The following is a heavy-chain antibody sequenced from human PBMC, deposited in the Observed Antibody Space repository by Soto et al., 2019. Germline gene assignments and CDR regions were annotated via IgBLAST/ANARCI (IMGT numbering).Heavy chain of an antibody. CDR1: GGSISSSNW. J-gene: IGHJ6*02. Sequence: PSETLSLTCAVSGGSISSSNWWSWVRQPPGKGLEWIGEIYHSGSTNYNPSLKSRVTISVDKSKNQFSLKLSSVTAADTAVYYCARVVPGSGRNQDVWGQGTTVTVSS. D-gene: IGHD3-10*01. CDR3: ARVVPGSGRNQDV. V-gene: IGHV4-4*02. CDR2: IYHSGST.